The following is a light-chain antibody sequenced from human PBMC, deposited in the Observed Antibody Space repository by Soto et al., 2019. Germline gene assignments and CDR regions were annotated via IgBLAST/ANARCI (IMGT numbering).Light chain of an antibody. Sequence: QADSVSGSPGQSITISCTGTSRDVGGYNYVSWYQQNPGKAPKLMIYDVSNRPSGVSNRFSGSKSGNTASLTISGIQAEDEADYYCRSYTSLVLFGGGTKLTVL. J-gene: IGLJ2*01. CDR3: RSYTSLVL. CDR1: SRDVGGYNY. CDR2: DVS. V-gene: IGLV2-14*01.